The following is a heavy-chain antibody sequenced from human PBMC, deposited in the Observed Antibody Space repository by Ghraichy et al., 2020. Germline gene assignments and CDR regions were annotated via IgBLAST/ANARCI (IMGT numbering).Heavy chain of an antibody. D-gene: IGHD3-10*01. J-gene: IGHJ4*02. CDR1: GGSVSSGSYY. CDR2: IYYSGST. Sequence: ESLNISCTVSGGSVSSGSYYWSWIRQPPGKGLEWIGYIYYSGSTNYNPSLKSRVTISVDTSKNQFSLKLSSVTAADTAVYYCARSMVQGVIGLGYWGQGTLVTVSS. V-gene: IGHV4-61*01. CDR3: ARSMVQGVIGLGY.